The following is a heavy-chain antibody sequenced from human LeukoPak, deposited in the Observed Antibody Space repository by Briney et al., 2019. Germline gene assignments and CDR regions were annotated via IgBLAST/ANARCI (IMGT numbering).Heavy chain of an antibody. CDR2: IYYNGRT. Sequence: PSETLSLTCTVSGGSISSYYWSWIRQPPGKGLEWIGYIYYNGRTNYNPSLKSRVTISVDTSKNQFSLKLSSVTAADTAVYYCARGPVGGTTYNDGDAFDIWGQGTMVTVSS. CDR1: GGSISSYY. V-gene: IGHV4-59*01. D-gene: IGHD1-7*01. J-gene: IGHJ3*02. CDR3: ARGPVGGTTYNDGDAFDI.